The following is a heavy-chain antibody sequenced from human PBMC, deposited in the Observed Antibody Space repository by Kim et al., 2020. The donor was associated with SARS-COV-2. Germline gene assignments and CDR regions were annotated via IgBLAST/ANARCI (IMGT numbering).Heavy chain of an antibody. Sequence: SETLSLTCAVSGGSISSSNWWSWVRQPPGKGLEWIGEIYHSGSTNYNPSLKSRVTISVDKSKNQFSLKLSSVTAADTAVYYCASINPNSDYYYYGMDVWGQGTTVTVSS. CDR2: IYHSGST. CDR3: ASINPNSDYYYYGMDV. D-gene: IGHD1-7*01. V-gene: IGHV4-4*02. CDR1: GGSISSSNW. J-gene: IGHJ6*02.